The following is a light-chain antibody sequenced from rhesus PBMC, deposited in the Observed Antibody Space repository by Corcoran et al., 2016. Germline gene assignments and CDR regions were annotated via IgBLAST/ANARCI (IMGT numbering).Light chain of an antibody. V-gene: IGKV1S14*01. Sequence: DIQMTQSPSSLSASVGDTVTITCRASQGISNYLAWYQQIPGKAPKPLIFYASTLESGVPSRFSGSGSGTDFALTISILQPENFATYYCPQHDSYPRTFGQGTKVEIK. CDR3: PQHDSYPRT. CDR2: YAS. J-gene: IGKJ1*01. CDR1: QGISNY.